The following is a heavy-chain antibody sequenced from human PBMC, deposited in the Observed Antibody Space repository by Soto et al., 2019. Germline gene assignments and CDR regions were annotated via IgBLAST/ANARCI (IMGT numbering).Heavy chain of an antibody. V-gene: IGHV1-46*01. J-gene: IGHJ4*02. CDR1: GYTFSFDY. D-gene: IGHD3-10*01. CDR2: INPDRGAT. Sequence: QVQLLQSGAEVKKPGASAKISCKASGYTFSFDYLSWVRRAPVQGLQWMRNINPDRGATTYAQSFQGRVSITSDGSTGTGYMEMGSLTSVDTAVYCCAKGRRNTFWGQGSLVSASS. CDR3: AKGRRNTF.